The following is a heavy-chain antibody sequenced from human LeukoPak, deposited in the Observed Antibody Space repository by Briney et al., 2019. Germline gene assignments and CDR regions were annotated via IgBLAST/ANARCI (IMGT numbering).Heavy chain of an antibody. Sequence: SVKVSCKASGGTFSSYAISWVRQAPGQGLEWMGGIIPIFGTANYAQKFQGRVTITADESTSTAYMELSSLRSEDTAVYYCARERSSGANWFDPWGQGTLVTVSS. CDR3: ARERSSGANWFDP. CDR1: GGTFSSYA. CDR2: IIPIFGTA. J-gene: IGHJ5*02. D-gene: IGHD6-19*01. V-gene: IGHV1-69*13.